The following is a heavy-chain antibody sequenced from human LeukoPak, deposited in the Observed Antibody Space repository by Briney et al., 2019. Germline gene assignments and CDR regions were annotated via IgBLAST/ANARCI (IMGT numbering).Heavy chain of an antibody. CDR1: GFSVSGNN. J-gene: IGHJ6*03. V-gene: IGHV3-53*01. CDR2: IYSGGIT. CDR3: ESESVAVAGDMVV. D-gene: IGHD6-19*01. Sequence: PGGSLRLSCAASGFSVSGNNMNWVRKAPGKGLEWVSVIYSGGITYYADCVKGRFTISRDNSKNTLYRQMTSVRAADTAVYYCESESVAVAGDMVVWGKGTTVTVSS.